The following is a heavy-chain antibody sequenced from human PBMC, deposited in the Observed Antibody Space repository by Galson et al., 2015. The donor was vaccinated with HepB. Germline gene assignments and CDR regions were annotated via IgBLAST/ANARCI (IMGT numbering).Heavy chain of an antibody. D-gene: IGHD6-13*01. V-gene: IGHV3-23*01. CDR2: VMSGSGGA. J-gene: IGHJ4*02. CDR1: GFTFSSYG. Sequence: LRLSCAASGFTFSSYGMIWVRQAPGKGLEWVSAVMSGSGGAFYADSVKGRFTISRDDSSNTLYLQMNSLRAEDTAVYYCAQLGTGYWGQGTLVTVSS. CDR3: AQLGTGY.